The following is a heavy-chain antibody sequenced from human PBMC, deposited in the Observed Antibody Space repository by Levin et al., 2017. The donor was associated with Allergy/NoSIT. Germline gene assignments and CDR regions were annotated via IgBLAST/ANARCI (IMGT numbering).Heavy chain of an antibody. Sequence: GGSLRLSCAASGFTFSSYGMHWVRQAPGKGLEWVAVISYDGSNKYYADSVKGRFTISRDNSKNTLYLQMNSLRAEDTAVYYCAKPGVVFSSSSPSYFDYWGQGTLVTVSS. J-gene: IGHJ4*02. D-gene: IGHD6-6*01. CDR2: ISYDGSNK. V-gene: IGHV3-30*18. CDR3: AKPGVVFSSSSPSYFDY. CDR1: GFTFSSYG.